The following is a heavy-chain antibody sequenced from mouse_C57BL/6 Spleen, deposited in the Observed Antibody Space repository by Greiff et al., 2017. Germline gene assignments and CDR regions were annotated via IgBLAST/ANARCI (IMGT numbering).Heavy chain of an antibody. Sequence: VQLQQSGAELAKPGASVKPSRKASGHPFPSYWMHRVKQRPGQGPEWIGYINPCCGYSKHKPKFKDKATMTADKSSSTAYMQLSSLTYEDSAVYYCARYSTTVKDYFDYGGQGTTLTVSS. J-gene: IGHJ2*01. CDR2: INPCCGYS. CDR1: GHPFPSYW. CDR3: ARYSTTVKDYFDY. V-gene: IGHV1-7*01. D-gene: IGHD1-1*01.